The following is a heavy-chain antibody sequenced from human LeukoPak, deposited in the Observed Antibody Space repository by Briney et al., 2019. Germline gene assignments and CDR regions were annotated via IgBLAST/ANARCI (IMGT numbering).Heavy chain of an antibody. CDR2: IYASGTI. CDR3: AREGTVTTGYYYYMDV. V-gene: IGHV4-4*07. J-gene: IGHJ6*03. D-gene: IGHD4-17*01. CDR1: GGSISSYY. Sequence: SETLSLTCTVSGGSISSYYWSWIRQPAGTALEWIGRIYASGTITYNPSLKSRVTMSVDTSRNQFSLKLSSVTAADTAVYYCAREGTVTTGYYYYMDVWGKGTTVTISS.